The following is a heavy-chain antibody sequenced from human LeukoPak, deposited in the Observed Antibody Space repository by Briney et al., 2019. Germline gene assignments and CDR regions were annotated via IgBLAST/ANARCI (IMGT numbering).Heavy chain of an antibody. D-gene: IGHD3-22*01. J-gene: IGHJ4*02. V-gene: IGHV3-74*01. Sequence: PGGSLRLSCAASGFTFSAFWMHWVRQAPGKGLVWVSRINSDGSSTTYADSVKGRFTVSRDNAKNTLYLQMDSLRAEDSAVYYCARGLVHDTSGYYSDYWGQGILVIVSS. CDR1: GFTFSAFW. CDR3: ARGLVHDTSGYYSDY. CDR2: INSDGSST.